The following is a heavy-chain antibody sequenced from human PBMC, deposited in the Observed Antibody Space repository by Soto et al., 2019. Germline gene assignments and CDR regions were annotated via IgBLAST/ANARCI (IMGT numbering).Heavy chain of an antibody. J-gene: IGHJ4*01. CDR1: GFTLRSYW. D-gene: IGHD3-10*01. CDR3: ARDSGYDPGSSVNQYLDC. CDR2: IKTDASEK. V-gene: IGHV3-7*01. Sequence: GSPRLSCAASGFTLRSYWMSWVRQAPGKGLEWLATIKTDASEKKYVDSVKGRFTVSRDNAKNSLYLQMDSLRAEDTAVYYCARDSGYDPGSSVNQYLDCWRRGTLVPVSS.